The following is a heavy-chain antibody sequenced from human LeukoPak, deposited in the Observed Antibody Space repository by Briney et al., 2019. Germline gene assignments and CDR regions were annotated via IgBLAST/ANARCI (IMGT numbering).Heavy chain of an antibody. CDR2: INPSGSST. Sequence: ASVKVSCKASGYSFTSHYMHWVRQAPGQGLEWMGLINPSGSSTLYAQKLQGRVTMTTDTSTSTAYMELRSLRSDDTAVYYCARGISSGYVVGRRYYYMDVWGKGTTVTVSS. CDR3: ARGISSGYVVGRRYYYMDV. CDR1: GYSFTSHY. V-gene: IGHV1-46*01. J-gene: IGHJ6*03. D-gene: IGHD3-22*01.